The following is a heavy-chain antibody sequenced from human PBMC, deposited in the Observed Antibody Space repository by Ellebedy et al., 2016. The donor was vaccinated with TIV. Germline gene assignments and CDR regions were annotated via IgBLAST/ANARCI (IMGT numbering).Heavy chain of an antibody. CDR1: GDSISSYF. Sequence: SETLSLXXTVSGDSISSYFWSWIRQPPDKGLEWIGHFYYTGSTNYNPSLKSRVTISGDTSKNQFSLELSSVTAADTAVYYCATRSYHAEYFHHWGQGTLVTVSS. CDR2: FYYTGST. J-gene: IGHJ1*01. CDR3: ATRSYHAEYFHH. V-gene: IGHV4-59*01. D-gene: IGHD3-10*01.